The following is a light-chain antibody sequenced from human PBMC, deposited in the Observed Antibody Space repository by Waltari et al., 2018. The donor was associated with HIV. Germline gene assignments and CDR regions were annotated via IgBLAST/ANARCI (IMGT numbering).Light chain of an antibody. Sequence: DIEMTQSPSTLSATLGGRVTIVCRASQNVGNWLAWYQQKPGKAPNLLISKASILESGVSSNFSGRGSGTYFTLTINGLQPDDFATYFCQQYSSHPVTFGQGTKLGVK. CDR3: QQYSSHPVT. J-gene: IGKJ2*01. V-gene: IGKV1-5*03. CDR2: KAS. CDR1: QNVGNW.